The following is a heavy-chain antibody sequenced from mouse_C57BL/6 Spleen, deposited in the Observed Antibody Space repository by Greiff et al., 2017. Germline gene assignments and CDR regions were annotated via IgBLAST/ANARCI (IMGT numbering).Heavy chain of an antibody. CDR3: ANDGSPAWFAY. D-gene: IGHD2-3*01. J-gene: IGHJ3*01. CDR1: GYSITSGYY. V-gene: IGHV3-6*01. CDR2: ISYDGSN. Sequence: EVKLQESGPGLVKPSQSLSLTCSVTGYSITSGYYWNWIRQFPGNKLEWMGYISYDGSNNYNPSLKNRISITRDTSKNQFFLKLNSVTTEDTATYYGANDGSPAWFAYWGQGTLVTVSA.